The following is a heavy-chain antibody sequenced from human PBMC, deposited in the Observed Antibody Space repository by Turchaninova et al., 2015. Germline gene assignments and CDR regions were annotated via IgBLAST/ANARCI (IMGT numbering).Heavy chain of an antibody. J-gene: IGHJ6*02. CDR1: GYIFTNYY. CDR2: INPRGGST. D-gene: IGHD2-21*02. CDR3: ARVTARGATASYGMDV. V-gene: IGHV1-46*01. Sequence: QVQLVQSGAEVKKPGASVKVSCRASGYIFTNYYMHWVRQAPGQGLGWMGIINPRGGSTSDAKKRQGRVTMTRDTSTSTVYMGLSSLRSEDTAGYYCARVTARGATASYGMDVWGQGTTVTVSS.